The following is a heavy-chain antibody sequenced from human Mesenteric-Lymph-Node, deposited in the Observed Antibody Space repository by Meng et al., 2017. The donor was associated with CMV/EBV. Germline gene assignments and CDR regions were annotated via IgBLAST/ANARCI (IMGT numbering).Heavy chain of an antibody. CDR3: ARDNGLLYFDY. CDR2: ISSSGSTI. CDR1: GFTFNSNA. V-gene: IGHV3-48*03. J-gene: IGHJ4*02. Sequence: GESLKISCAASGFTFNSNAMSWVRQAPGKGLEWVSYISSSGSTIYYADSVKGRFTISRDNAKNSLYLQMNSLRAEDTAVYYCARDNGLLYFDYWGQGTLVTVSS. D-gene: IGHD3-22*01.